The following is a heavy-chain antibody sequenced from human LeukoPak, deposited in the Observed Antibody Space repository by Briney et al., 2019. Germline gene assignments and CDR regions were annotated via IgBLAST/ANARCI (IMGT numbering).Heavy chain of an antibody. J-gene: IGHJ4*02. CDR3: ARNVVPCCNDF. CDR2: IYYSGST. Sequence: SETLSLTCTVSGGSISSGGYYWSWIRQHPGKGLEWIGYIYYSGSTYYNPSLKSRVTISVDTSKNQFSLKLSSVTAADTAVYFCARNVVPCCNDFWGQGTLVNVSS. V-gene: IGHV4-31*03. CDR1: GGSISSGGYY. D-gene: IGHD2-2*01.